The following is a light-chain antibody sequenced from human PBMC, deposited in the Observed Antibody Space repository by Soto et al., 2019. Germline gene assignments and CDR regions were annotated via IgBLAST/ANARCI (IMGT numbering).Light chain of an antibody. CDR1: SRDVGGYNY. J-gene: IGLJ2*01. CDR2: EVS. CDR3: SSYAGSNNVV. V-gene: IGLV2-8*01. Sequence: QSVLTQPPSASGSPGQSVTISCTGTSRDVGGYNYVSWYQQHPGKAPKVMIYEVSKRPSGVPDRFSGSKSGNTASLTVSGLQAEDEADYYCSSYAGSNNVVFGGGTKLTVL.